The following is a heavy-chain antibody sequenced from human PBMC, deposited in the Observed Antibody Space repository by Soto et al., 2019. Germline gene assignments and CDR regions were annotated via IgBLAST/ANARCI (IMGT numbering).Heavy chain of an antibody. CDR3: ARAYNWNVDRVYYYYYYMDV. D-gene: IGHD1-1*01. CDR1: GFTFSSYW. V-gene: IGHV3-74*01. Sequence: GGSLRLSCAASGFTFSSYWMHWVRQAPGKGLVWVSRINSDGSSTSYADSVKGRFTISRDNAKNTLYLQMNSLRAEDTAVYYCARAYNWNVDRVYYYYYYMDVWGKGTTVTVSS. J-gene: IGHJ6*03. CDR2: INSDGSST.